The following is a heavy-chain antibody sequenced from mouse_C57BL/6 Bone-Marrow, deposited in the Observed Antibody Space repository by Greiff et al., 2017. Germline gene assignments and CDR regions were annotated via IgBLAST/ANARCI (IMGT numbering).Heavy chain of an antibody. Sequence: QVQLKESGPELAKPGASVKISCKASGYTFTDYYINWVKQRPGQGLEWIGWICPGSGSNYYNETFKGKATLTVYKSSSSAYMLLCSLTSADSAFYFCARAYWYFDVWGTGTTVTVSS. V-gene: IGHV1-75*01. CDR1: GYTFTDYY. CDR2: ICPGSGSN. J-gene: IGHJ1*03. CDR3: ARAYWYFDV.